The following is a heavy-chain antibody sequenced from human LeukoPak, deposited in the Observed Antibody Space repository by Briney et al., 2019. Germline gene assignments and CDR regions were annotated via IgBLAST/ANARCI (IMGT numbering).Heavy chain of an antibody. D-gene: IGHD3-22*01. CDR1: GFTFSSNG. J-gene: IGHJ4*02. CDR2: IRDDGSKK. V-gene: IGHV3-30*02. Sequence: GGSLRLSCAASGFTFSSNGMHWVRQAPRKGLGWVAFIRDDGSKKSYAGSVKGRFTISRDNSKNTLYLQMNSLRAEDTAVYYCAKDAGLYYYDSSGYQGPYFDYWGQGTLVTVSS. CDR3: AKDAGLYYYDSSGYQGPYFDY.